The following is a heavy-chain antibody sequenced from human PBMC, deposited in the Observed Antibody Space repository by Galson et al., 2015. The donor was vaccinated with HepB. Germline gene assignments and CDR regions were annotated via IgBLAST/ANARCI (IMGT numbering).Heavy chain of an antibody. D-gene: IGHD3-22*01. CDR2: ISAYNGNT. CDR1: GYTFTIYG. J-gene: IGHJ3*02. Sequence: SVKVSCKASGYTFTIYGISWVRQAPGQGLEWMGWISAYNGNTSYAQKFQGRVTMTTDTSTRTAYMELRSLRPDDTAVYYCAREGDDSSGYYFDAFDIWGQGTMVTVSS. V-gene: IGHV1-18*01. CDR3: AREGDDSSGYYFDAFDI.